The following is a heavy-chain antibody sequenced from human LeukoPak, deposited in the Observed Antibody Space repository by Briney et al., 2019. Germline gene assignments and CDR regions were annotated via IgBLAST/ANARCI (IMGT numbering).Heavy chain of an antibody. CDR2: IKQDGSEK. V-gene: IGHV3-7*01. CDR1: GFTFSSYW. CDR3: ARESGYCTNGVCYFWFDP. D-gene: IGHD2-8*01. Sequence: GGSLRLSCAASGFTFSSYWMSWVRQAPGKGLEWVANIKQDGSEKYYVDSVKGRFTISRDNAKNSLYLQMNSLRAEDTAVYYCARESGYCTNGVCYFWFDPWGQGTLVTVSS. J-gene: IGHJ5*02.